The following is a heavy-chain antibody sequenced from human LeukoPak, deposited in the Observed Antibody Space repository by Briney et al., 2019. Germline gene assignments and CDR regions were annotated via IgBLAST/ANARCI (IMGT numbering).Heavy chain of an antibody. D-gene: IGHD2-2*01. CDR3: AARDGLKPAATSYFDY. V-gene: IGHV4-34*01. CDR2: INHSGST. CDR1: GGSFSGYY. Sequence: SETLSLTCAVYGGSFSGYYWSWIRQPPGKGLEWIGEINHSGSTNYNPSLKSRVTISVDTSKNQFSLKLSSVTAADTAVYYCAARDGLKPAATSYFDYWGQGTLVTVSS. J-gene: IGHJ4*02.